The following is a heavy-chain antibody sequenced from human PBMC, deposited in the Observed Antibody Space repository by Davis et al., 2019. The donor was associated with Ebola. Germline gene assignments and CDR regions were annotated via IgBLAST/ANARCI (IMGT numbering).Heavy chain of an antibody. CDR3: ARGPYSSGWYELRYGMDV. V-gene: IGHV4-59*12. CDR2: IYYSGST. CDR1: GGSISSYY. J-gene: IGHJ6*02. D-gene: IGHD6-19*01. Sequence: SETLSLTCTVSGGSISSYYWSWIRQPPGKGLEWIGYIYYSGSTNYNPSLKSRVTISVDTSKNQFSLKLSSVTAADTAVYYCARGPYSSGWYELRYGMDVWGQGTTVTVSS.